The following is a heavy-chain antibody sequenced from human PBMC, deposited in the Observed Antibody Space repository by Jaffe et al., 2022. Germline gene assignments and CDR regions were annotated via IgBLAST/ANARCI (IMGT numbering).Heavy chain of an antibody. CDR2: ISSSGSTI. CDR3: ASLGPVLRYFDWSTTEGYFDY. J-gene: IGHJ4*02. V-gene: IGHV3-48*03. CDR1: GFTFSSYE. D-gene: IGHD3-9*01. Sequence: EVQLVESGGGLVQPGGSLRLSCAASGFTFSSYEMNWVRQAPGKGLEWVSYISSSGSTIYYADSVKGRFTISRDNAKNSLYLQMNSLRAEDTAVYYCASLGPVLRYFDWSTTEGYFDYWGQGTLVTVSS.